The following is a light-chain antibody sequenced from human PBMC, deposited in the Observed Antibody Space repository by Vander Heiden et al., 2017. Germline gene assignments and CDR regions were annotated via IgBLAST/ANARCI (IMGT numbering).Light chain of an antibody. V-gene: IGLV5-45*02. Sequence: QAVLTQPSSLSASPGASASLTCTFRSGINVGTYRIYWYQQKPGSPPQFLMKYRSDSDKQQGSGVPSRFSGSKDASANAGILLISGLQSEDEADYYCMIRHSSAWVFGGGTKLTVL. CDR2: YRSDSDK. CDR3: MIRHSSAWV. CDR1: SGINVGTYR. J-gene: IGLJ3*02.